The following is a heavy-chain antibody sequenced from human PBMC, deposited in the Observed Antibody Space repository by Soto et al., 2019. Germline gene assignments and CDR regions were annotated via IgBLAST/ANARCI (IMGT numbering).Heavy chain of an antibody. CDR3: ARHVAVPRTRGFDY. CDR2: IYHSGTT. J-gene: IGHJ4*02. Sequence: QVQLQESGPGLVKPSGSLSLTCAVAGGSISDNWWSWVRQAPGKGLEWIGEIYHSGTTYYNPSLKGRVIILVGRSASQISLTLSSVTAADTAVYYCARHVAVPRTRGFDYWGQGALVAVSS. V-gene: IGHV4-4*02. D-gene: IGHD2-15*01. CDR1: GGSISDNW.